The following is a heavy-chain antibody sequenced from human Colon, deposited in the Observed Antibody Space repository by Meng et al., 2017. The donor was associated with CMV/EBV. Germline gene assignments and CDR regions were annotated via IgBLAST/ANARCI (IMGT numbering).Heavy chain of an antibody. J-gene: IGHJ4*02. V-gene: IGHV3-30*02. CDR3: ARELARGGY. CDR1: GFIFSHYS. Sequence: QSQLGESGGGVVQPGGSLGLSCVTSGFIFSHYSLLWVRQSPGKGLEWVAHIRFDGSQQFYVQSVKGRFTVSRHDPKNTLYLQMNDLRPEDTGVYYCARELARGGYWGQGTLVTVSS. CDR2: IRFDGSQQ.